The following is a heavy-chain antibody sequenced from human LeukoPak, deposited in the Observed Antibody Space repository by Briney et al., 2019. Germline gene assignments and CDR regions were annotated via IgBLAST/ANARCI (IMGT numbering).Heavy chain of an antibody. CDR1: GGSVSSYY. CDR2: IYHSGST. D-gene: IGHD3-10*01. V-gene: IGHV4-59*02. Sequence: SETLSLTCTVSGGSVSSYYWSWIRQSPGKGLEWIGYIYHSGSTNYNPSLKSRVTMSVDTSKNQFSLKLTSLTAADSALYYCAREVVLHGYMVRGVKSGLDVWGQGTTVTVSS. CDR3: AREVVLHGYMVRGVKSGLDV. J-gene: IGHJ6*02.